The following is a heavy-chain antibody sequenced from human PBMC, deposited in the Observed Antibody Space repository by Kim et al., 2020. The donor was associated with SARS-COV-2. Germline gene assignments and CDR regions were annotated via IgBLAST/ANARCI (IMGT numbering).Heavy chain of an antibody. Sequence: GVSLRLSCAASGFTFSSYTMNWVRQAPGKGLEWVSVIYSGGSSTYYADSVKGRFTISRDNSKNTLYLQMNSLRAEDTAVYYCAKDTLEYSSSSALHYYGMDVWAQGTTVTVSS. J-gene: IGHJ6*02. V-gene: IGHV3-23*03. CDR1: GFTFSSYT. CDR3: AKDTLEYSSSSALHYYGMDV. CDR2: IYSGGSST. D-gene: IGHD6-6*01.